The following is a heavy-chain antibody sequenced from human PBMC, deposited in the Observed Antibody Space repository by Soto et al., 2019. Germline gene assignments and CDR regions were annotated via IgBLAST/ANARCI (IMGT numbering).Heavy chain of an antibody. V-gene: IGHV4-39*01. CDR1: GGSISSSSYY. J-gene: IGHJ5*02. CDR3: ARHSNWFDP. CDR2: IYYSGST. Sequence: PSETLSLTCTVSGGSISSSSYYWGWIRQPPGKGLEWIGSIYYSGSTYYNPSLKSRVTISVDTSKNQFSLKLSSVTAADTAVYYCARHSNWFDPWGQGTLVTVSS.